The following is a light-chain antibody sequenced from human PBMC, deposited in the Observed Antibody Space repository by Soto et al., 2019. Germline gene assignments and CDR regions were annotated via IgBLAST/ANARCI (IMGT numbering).Light chain of an antibody. Sequence: QSVLTQPPSVSAAPGQRVTISCSGSSSNIGFVSWYQQVPGTAPKLLIYDNSNRPLELPDRFSGSKSGTSATLDITDLQTGDEADYYCGAWDSSLSAGVFGTGTKLTVL. CDR1: SSNIGF. J-gene: IGLJ1*01. V-gene: IGLV1-51*01. CDR3: GAWDSSLSAGV. CDR2: DNS.